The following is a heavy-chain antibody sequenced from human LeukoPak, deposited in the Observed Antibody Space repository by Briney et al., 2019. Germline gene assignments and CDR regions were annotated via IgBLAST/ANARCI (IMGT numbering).Heavy chain of an antibody. V-gene: IGHV4-31*03. CDR3: ASHCSGGTCYRYYFDN. Sequence: PSETLSLTCTVSGGFISSGGYYWSWIRQHPGKGLEWIGYIYYTGSTYYNPSLKSRASISVDPSNNQFSLKLSSVSAADTAVYHCASHCSGGTCYRYYFDNWGQGTLVTVSS. CDR2: IYYTGST. J-gene: IGHJ4*02. D-gene: IGHD2-15*01. CDR1: GGFISSGGYY.